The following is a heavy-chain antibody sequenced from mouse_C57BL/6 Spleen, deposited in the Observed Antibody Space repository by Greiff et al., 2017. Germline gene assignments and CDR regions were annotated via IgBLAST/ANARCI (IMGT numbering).Heavy chain of an antibody. Sequence: VQLQQSGAELVRPGASVTLSCKASGYTFTDYEMHWVKQTPVHGLEWIGAIDPETGGTAYNQKFKGKAILTADKSSSTAYMELRSLTSEDSAVYYCTRDGITTVVATYYFDYWGQGTTLTVSS. J-gene: IGHJ2*01. CDR2: IDPETGGT. V-gene: IGHV1-15*01. D-gene: IGHD1-1*01. CDR1: GYTFTDYE. CDR3: TRDGITTVVATYYFDY.